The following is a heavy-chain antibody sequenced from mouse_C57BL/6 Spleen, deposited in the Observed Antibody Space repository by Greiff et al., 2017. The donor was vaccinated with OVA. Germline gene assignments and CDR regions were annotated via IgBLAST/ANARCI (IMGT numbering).Heavy chain of an antibody. V-gene: IGHV1-64*01. J-gene: IGHJ1*03. Sequence: VQLQQPGAELVKPGASVKLSCKASGYNFTSYWMHWVKQRPGQGLEWIGMIHPNSGSTNYNAKFKSKATLTVDTSSSTAYMQLSSLTSEDSAVYYGASYYYGSSYGYFDVWGKGTTVTVSS. D-gene: IGHD1-1*01. CDR2: IHPNSGST. CDR3: ASYYYGSSYGYFDV. CDR1: GYNFTSYW.